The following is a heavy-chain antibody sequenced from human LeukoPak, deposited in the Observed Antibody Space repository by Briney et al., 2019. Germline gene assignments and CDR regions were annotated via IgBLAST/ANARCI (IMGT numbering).Heavy chain of an antibody. D-gene: IGHD4-23*01. CDR1: GVISNCY. CDR2: SYFTGNP. Sequence: SLTLMVTCSNCGVISNCYDIWVRQPTKKKLEWIGHSYFTGNPNYNPSLKSRVTISVDPPKNQFSLKLTSVTAADTAVYYCAGLRSTVAWASFDYWGQGILVTVSS. V-gene: IGHV4-59*08. CDR3: AGLRSTVAWASFDY. J-gene: IGHJ4*02.